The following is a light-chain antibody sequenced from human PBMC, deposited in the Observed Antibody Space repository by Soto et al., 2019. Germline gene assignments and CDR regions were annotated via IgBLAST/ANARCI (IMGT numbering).Light chain of an antibody. J-gene: IGLJ7*01. CDR2: EGT. CDR3: CSYAGSTTWV. Sequence: SALTQPASVSGSPGRSISISCTGTSSDVGSYNLVSWYRQHPGKAPKLMIYEGTKRPSGVSNRFFASKSGNTASLTISGLQAEDEADYYCCSYAGSTTWVLGGGTQVTVL. V-gene: IGLV2-23*01. CDR1: SSDVGSYNL.